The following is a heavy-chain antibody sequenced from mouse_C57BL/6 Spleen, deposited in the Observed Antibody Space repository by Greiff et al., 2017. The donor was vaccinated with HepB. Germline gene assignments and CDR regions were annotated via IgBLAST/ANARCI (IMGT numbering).Heavy chain of an antibody. CDR1: GYTFTDYY. J-gene: IGHJ2*01. Sequence: VQLQQSGPELVKPGASVKISCKASGYTFTDYYMNWVKQSHGKSLEWIGDINPNNGGTSYNQKFKGKATLTVDKSSSTAYMELRSLTSEDSAVYYCARAIYYGSHYFDYWGQGTTLTVSS. D-gene: IGHD1-1*01. CDR2: INPNNGGT. V-gene: IGHV1-26*01. CDR3: ARAIYYGSHYFDY.